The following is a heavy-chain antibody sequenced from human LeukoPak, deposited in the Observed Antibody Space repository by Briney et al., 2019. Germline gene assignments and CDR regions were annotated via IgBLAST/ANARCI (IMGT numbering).Heavy chain of an antibody. V-gene: IGHV4-30-4*01. D-gene: IGHD3-22*01. Sequence: SQTLSLTCTVSGGSISSGDYYWSWIRQPPGKGLEWIGYIYYSGSTYYNPFLKSRVTISVDTSKNQFSLKLSSVTAADTAVYYCARDSGWVATLGYYYGMDVWGQGTTVTVSS. CDR3: ARDSGWVATLGYYYGMDV. CDR1: GGSISSGDYY. J-gene: IGHJ6*02. CDR2: IYYSGST.